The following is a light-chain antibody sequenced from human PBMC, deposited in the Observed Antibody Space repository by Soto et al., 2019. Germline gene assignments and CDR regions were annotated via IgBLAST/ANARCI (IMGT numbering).Light chain of an antibody. CDR3: KQYNTCPLT. V-gene: IGKV1-5*03. CDR2: KAS. J-gene: IGKJ4*01. CDR1: QSISTW. Sequence: DIQMTQSPSTLSASVGDRVTITCRASQSISTWLAWYQQKPGKAPKLLIYKASSLEGGVPSRFSGSGSGTEFNITISSLQPDDFATYYCKQYNTCPLTFGGGTTVDIK.